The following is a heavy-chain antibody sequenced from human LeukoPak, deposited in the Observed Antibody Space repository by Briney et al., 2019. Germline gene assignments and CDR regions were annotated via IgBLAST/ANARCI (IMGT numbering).Heavy chain of an antibody. CDR3: ARGTDDRSSSSGLSFDY. Sequence: PSETLSLTCAVYGGSFSGYYWSWIRQPPGKGLEWIGEINHSGSTNYTPSLKSRVTISVDTSKNQFSLKLSSVTAAATAVYYCARGTDDRSSSSGLSFDYWGQGTLVTVSS. D-gene: IGHD6-6*01. V-gene: IGHV4-34*01. J-gene: IGHJ4*02. CDR2: INHSGST. CDR1: GGSFSGYY.